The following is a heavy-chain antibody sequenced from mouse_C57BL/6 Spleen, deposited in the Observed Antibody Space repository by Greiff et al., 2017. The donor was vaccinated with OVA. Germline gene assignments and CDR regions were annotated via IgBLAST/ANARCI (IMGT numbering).Heavy chain of an antibody. CDR2: IYPGDGDT. D-gene: IGHD1-1*01. Sequence: VQLQQSGPELVKPGASVKISCKASGYAFSSSWMNWVKQRPGKGLEWIGRIYPGDGDTNYNGKFKGKATLTADKSSSTAYMQLSSLTSEDSAVYFGARRGGYGSSFFFDYWGQGTTLTVSS. CDR3: ARRGGYGSSFFFDY. CDR1: GYAFSSSW. V-gene: IGHV1-82*01. J-gene: IGHJ2*01.